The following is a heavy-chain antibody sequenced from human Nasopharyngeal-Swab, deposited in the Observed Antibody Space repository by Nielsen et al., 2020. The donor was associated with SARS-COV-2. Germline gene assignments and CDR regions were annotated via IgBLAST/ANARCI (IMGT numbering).Heavy chain of an antibody. Sequence: ASVKVSCKASGYTFTSYGISWVRQAPGQGLEWMGWISAYNGNTNYAQKLQGRVTMTTDTSTSTAYVELRSLRSDDTAVYYCARDQVRDKTNDYWGQGTLVTVSS. CDR1: GYTFTSYG. CDR3: ARDQVRDKTNDY. J-gene: IGHJ4*02. V-gene: IGHV1-18*01. CDR2: ISAYNGNT. D-gene: IGHD3-10*01.